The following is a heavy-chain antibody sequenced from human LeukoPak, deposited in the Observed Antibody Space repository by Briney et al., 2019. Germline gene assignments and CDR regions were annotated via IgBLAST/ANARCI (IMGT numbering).Heavy chain of an antibody. CDR2: IYYSGST. CDR3: ARTIVGLYYFDY. CDR1: GDSISSSY. D-gene: IGHD1-26*01. Sequence: SETLSLTCTVSGDSISSSYWSWIRQPPGKGLEWIGYIYYSGSTNYNPSLKSRVTISVDTSKNKFSLKLSSVTAADTPVYYCARTIVGLYYFDYWGQGTRVTVSS. V-gene: IGHV4-59*01. J-gene: IGHJ4*02.